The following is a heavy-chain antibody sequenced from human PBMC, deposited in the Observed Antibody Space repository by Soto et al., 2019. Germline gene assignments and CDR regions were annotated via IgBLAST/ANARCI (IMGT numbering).Heavy chain of an antibody. D-gene: IGHD6-6*01. V-gene: IGHV4-30-4*01. CDR1: GGSISSGDYY. CDR3: ARERPDGARLDP. J-gene: IGHJ5*02. Sequence: QVQLQESGPGLVKPSQTLSLTCTVSGGSISSGDYYWSWIRQPPVKGLEWIGYIYYSGGTYYNPSLKSRVTISVDTSKNQFSLKLSSVTAADTAVYYCARERPDGARLDPWGQGTLVTVSS. CDR2: IYYSGGT.